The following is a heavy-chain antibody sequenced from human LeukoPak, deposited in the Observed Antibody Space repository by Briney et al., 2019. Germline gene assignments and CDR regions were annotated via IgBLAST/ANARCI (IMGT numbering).Heavy chain of an antibody. CDR2: IIGSGIGGRT. D-gene: IGHD6-13*01. Sequence: GGSLRLSCAASGFTFSSYAMSWFRQAPGKGLEWVSGIIGSGIGGRTHYADSVKGRFTISRDNSKNTLYLQMNSLRAEDTAIYYCAKHWAAGLWYFDSWGQGTLVTVSS. CDR1: GFTFSSYA. CDR3: AKHWAAGLWYFDS. V-gene: IGHV3-23*01. J-gene: IGHJ4*02.